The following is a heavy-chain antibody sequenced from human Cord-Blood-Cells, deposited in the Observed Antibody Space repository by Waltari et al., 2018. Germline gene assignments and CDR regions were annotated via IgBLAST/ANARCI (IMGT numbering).Heavy chain of an antibody. Sequence: QVQPAQFGVGVAQPGRSLRLSSPASGLAFRSEGMPTAGQARGKGLEWVAVRWYDGSNKYYADSVKGRFTISRDNSKNTLYLQMNRLRAEDTAVYYCARDAPGNDAFDIWGQGTMVTGSS. CDR1: GLAFRSEG. CDR2: RWYDGSNK. V-gene: IGHV3-33*01. D-gene: IGHD3-10*01. CDR3: ARDAPGNDAFDI. J-gene: IGHJ3*02.